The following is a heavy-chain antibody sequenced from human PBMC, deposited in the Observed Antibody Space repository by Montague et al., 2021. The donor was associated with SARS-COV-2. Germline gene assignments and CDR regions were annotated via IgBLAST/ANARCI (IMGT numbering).Heavy chain of an antibody. D-gene: IGHD4-17*01. J-gene: IGHJ5*02. CDR2: IYNSGTT. Sequence: SETLSLTCTVSGDSTSCPNCYWGWIRQPPGKGLDWIGTIYNSGTTYYNPSLKIPLSISIDTSKNQFSLKLSSVTAADTAVYYCARHRNYGDHSLDNWFHPWGQGTLVTVSS. CDR1: GDSTSCPNCY. CDR3: ARHRNYGDHSLDNWFHP. V-gene: IGHV4-39*01.